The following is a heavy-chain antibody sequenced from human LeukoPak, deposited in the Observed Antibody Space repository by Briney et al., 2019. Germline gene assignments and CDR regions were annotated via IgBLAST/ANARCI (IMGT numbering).Heavy chain of an antibody. CDR2: INPNSGGT. J-gene: IGHJ6*04. V-gene: IGHV1-2*02. CDR1: GYTFTGYY. CDR3: ARDPLWFGELLPGMDV. D-gene: IGHD3-10*01. Sequence: ASVKVSCKASGYTFTGYYMHWARQAPGQGLEWMGWINPNSGGTNYAQKFQGRVTMTRDTSISTAYMELSRLRSDDTAVYYCARDPLWFGELLPGMDVWGKGTTVTVSS.